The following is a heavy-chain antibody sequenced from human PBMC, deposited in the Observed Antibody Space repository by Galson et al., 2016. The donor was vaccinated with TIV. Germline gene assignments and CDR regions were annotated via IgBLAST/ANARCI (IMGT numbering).Heavy chain of an antibody. V-gene: IGHV4-39*07. CDR2: IDYSGRT. J-gene: IGHJ4*02. CDR3: ARERRYYDSSESFDY. D-gene: IGHD3-22*01. Sequence: KGLEWIGSIDYSGRTYYNPSLKSRVSISVDTSKNQFSLKLTSVTAADTAVYYCARERRYYDSSESFDYWGQGTLVTVSS.